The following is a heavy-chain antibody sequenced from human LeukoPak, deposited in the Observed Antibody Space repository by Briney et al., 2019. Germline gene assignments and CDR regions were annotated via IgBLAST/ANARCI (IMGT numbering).Heavy chain of an antibody. V-gene: IGHV3-23*01. CDR1: GFTFSSYA. D-gene: IGHD6-13*01. J-gene: IGHJ4*02. CDR3: ARHPYSSSWSPYFDY. CDR2: ISGSGGST. Sequence: GGSLRLSCAASGFTFSSYAMSRVRQAPGKGLEWVSAISGSGGSTYYADSVKGRFTISRDNSKNTLYLQMNSLRAEDAAVYYCARHPYSSSWSPYFDYWGQGTLVTVSS.